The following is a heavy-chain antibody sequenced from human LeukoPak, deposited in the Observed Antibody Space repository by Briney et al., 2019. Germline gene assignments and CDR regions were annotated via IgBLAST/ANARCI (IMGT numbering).Heavy chain of an antibody. CDR3: AKESREWEPRDASWL. CDR2: ISYDGSNK. Sequence: GGSLRLSCAASGFTFSSYGMHWVRQAPGKGLEWVAVISYDGSNKYYADSVKGRFTISRDNSKNTLYLQMNSLRAEDTAVYYCAKESREWEPRDASWLGGQGTLVTVSS. J-gene: IGHJ4*02. CDR1: GFTFSSYG. D-gene: IGHD1-26*01. V-gene: IGHV3-30*18.